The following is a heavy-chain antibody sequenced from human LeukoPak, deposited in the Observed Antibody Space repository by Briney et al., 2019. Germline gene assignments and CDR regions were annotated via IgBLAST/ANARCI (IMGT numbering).Heavy chain of an antibody. Sequence: GGSLRLSCAASGFTFSSYWMSWVRQAPGKGLEWVANIKQDGSEKYYVDSVKGRFTISRDNAKNSLYLQMNSLRAEDTAVYYCATWSGSWVYAFDIWGQGTMVTVSS. D-gene: IGHD3-3*01. J-gene: IGHJ3*02. V-gene: IGHV3-7*01. CDR2: IKQDGSEK. CDR3: ATWSGSWVYAFDI. CDR1: GFTFSSYW.